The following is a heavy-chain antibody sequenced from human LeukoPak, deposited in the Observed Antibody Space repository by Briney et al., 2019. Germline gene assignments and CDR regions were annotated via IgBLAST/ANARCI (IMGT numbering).Heavy chain of an antibody. CDR1: GGSISSGDYY. J-gene: IGHJ4*02. CDR3: ARGRYYYYDSSGYYPYPGAFDY. CDR2: IYYSGST. Sequence: SETLSLTCTVSGGSISSGDYYWSWIRQPPGEGPEWIGYIYYSGSTYYNPSLKSRVTISVDTSKNQFSLRLSSVTAADTAVYYCARGRYYYYDSSGYYPYPGAFDYWGQGTLVTVSS. V-gene: IGHV4-30-4*01. D-gene: IGHD3-22*01.